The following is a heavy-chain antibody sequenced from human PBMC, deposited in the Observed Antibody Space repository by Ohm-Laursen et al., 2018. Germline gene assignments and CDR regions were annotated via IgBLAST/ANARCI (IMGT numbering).Heavy chain of an antibody. CDR2: INHSGST. D-gene: IGHD6-19*01. Sequence: SDTLSLTWGVYGGSFSGYYWSWIRQPPGKGLEGIGEINHSGSTNYNPSLKSRVTISVDTSKNQFSLKLSSVTAADTAVYYCARGPTEQWLVLWGQGTLVTVSS. J-gene: IGHJ4*02. V-gene: IGHV4-34*01. CDR3: ARGPTEQWLVL. CDR1: GGSFSGYY.